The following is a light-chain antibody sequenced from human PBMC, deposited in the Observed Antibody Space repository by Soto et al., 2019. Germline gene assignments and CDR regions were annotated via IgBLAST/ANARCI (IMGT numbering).Light chain of an antibody. CDR3: QQYISYPYT. CDR2: DAS. Sequence: DIQMTQFPSTLSASVGDRVTITCRASQTTNTWLAWYQQKPGTAPKLLIYDASSLEGGVPSRFSASVSGTEFTLTISSRQPCDLATYYCQQYISYPYTFGQGTKVEIK. V-gene: IGKV1-5*01. CDR1: QTTNTW. J-gene: IGKJ2*01.